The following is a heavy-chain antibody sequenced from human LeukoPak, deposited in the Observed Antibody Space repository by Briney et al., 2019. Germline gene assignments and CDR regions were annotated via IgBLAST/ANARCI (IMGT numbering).Heavy chain of an antibody. V-gene: IGHV4-39*01. Sequence: SETLSPTCTVSGGSISSYYWGWIRQPPGKGLEWIGSIYYSGSTYYNSSLKSRVTVSVDTSKNQFSLKLRSVTATDTAVYYCARHAEGSLRNAFDIWGQGTTVTVSS. CDR2: IYYSGST. CDR1: GGSISSYY. CDR3: ARHAEGSLRNAFDI. J-gene: IGHJ3*02.